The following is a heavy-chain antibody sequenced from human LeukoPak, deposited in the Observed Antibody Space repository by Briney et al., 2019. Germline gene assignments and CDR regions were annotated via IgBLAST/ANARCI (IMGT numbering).Heavy chain of an antibody. D-gene: IGHD3-10*01. CDR2: IRGSGTNT. CDR1: GFTFSTYG. J-gene: IGHJ4*02. CDR3: AKGSLNEITMVRRVII. V-gene: IGHV3-23*01. Sequence: PGGSLRLSCAASGFTFSTYGMSWVRQAPGKGLEWVSAIRGSGTNTYYADSGKGRFTISRDNSKNTLYLQMNSLRAEDTAVYYCAKGSLNEITMVRRVIIWGQGTLVTVSS.